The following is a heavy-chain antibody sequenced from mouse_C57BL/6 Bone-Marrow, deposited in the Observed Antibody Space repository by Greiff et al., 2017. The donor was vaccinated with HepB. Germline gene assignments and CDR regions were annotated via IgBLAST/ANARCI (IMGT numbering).Heavy chain of an antibody. CDR1: GFTFSDYG. D-gene: IGHD1-1*01. CDR3: ARPGSSPWYFDV. J-gene: IGHJ1*03. CDR2: ISSGSSTI. V-gene: IGHV5-17*01. Sequence: EVMLVESGGGLVKPGGSLKLSCAASGFTFSDYGMHWVRQAPEKGLEWVAYISSGSSTIYYADTVKGRFTISRDNDKNTLFLQMTSLRSEDTAMYYCARPGSSPWYFDVWGTGTTVTVSS.